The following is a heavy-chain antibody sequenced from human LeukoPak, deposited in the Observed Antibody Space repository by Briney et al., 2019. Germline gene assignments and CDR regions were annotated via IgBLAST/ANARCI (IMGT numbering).Heavy chain of an antibody. CDR3: ATAGGETSRMGFDP. CDR2: ISGDGSVT. Sequence: GGSLRLSCAASGFTFRRYWMHWVRQTPGKGLVWVSCISGDGSVTRYADSVKGRFTISRDNTRNTLYLQMHSLRVEDMAVYYCATAGGETSRMGFDPWGQGSLVTVSS. V-gene: IGHV3-74*01. J-gene: IGHJ5*02. CDR1: GFTFRRYW. D-gene: IGHD4-17*01.